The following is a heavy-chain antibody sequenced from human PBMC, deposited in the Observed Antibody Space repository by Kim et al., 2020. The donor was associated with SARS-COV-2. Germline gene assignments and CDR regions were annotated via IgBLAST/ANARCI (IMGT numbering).Heavy chain of an antibody. V-gene: IGHV4-59*13. CDR2: IYYSGST. Sequence: SETLSLTCTVSGGSISSYYWSWIRQPPGKGLEWIGYIYYSGSTNYNPSLKSRVTISVDTSKNQFSLKLSSVTAADTAVYYCARDTFLRSYYGFHYYSMDVWGQGTTVTVSS. J-gene: IGHJ6*02. CDR3: ARDTFLRSYYGFHYYSMDV. D-gene: IGHD1-26*01. CDR1: GGSISSYY.